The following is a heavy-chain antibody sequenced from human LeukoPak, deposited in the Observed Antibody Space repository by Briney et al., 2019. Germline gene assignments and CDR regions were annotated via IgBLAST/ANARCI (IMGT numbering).Heavy chain of an antibody. CDR2: ISGSGGST. Sequence: GGSLRLSCAASGFTFSSYAMSWVRQAPGKGLEWVSAISGSGGSTYYADSVKGRFTISRDSSKNTLYLQMNSLRAEDTAVYYCAKGLIYYDRSFDYWGQGTLVTVSS. CDR3: AKGLIYYDRSFDY. CDR1: GFTFSSYA. V-gene: IGHV3-23*01. D-gene: IGHD3-22*01. J-gene: IGHJ4*02.